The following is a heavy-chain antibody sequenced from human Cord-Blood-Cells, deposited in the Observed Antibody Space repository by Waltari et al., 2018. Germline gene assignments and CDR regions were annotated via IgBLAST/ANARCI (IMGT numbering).Heavy chain of an antibody. V-gene: IGHV4-34*01. CDR1: GGSFCGYS. J-gene: IGHJ6*03. D-gene: IGHD2-2*02. CDR2: INHSGST. CDR3: ARGRYCSSTSCYRVGYYVYYMDV. Sequence: QVLLQQWGAGLFKPSETLSLTCAVYGGSFCGYSWSWIRQPPGKGLEWIGEINHSGSTNYTPSLTSRVTISVDTSNNQFSLKLSSVTAADTAVYYCARGRYCSSTSCYRVGYYVYYMDVWGKGTTVTVS.